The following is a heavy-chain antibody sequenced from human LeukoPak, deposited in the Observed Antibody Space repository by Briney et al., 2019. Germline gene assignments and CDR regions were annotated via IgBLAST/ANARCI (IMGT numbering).Heavy chain of an antibody. CDR2: ISSSGGTI. CDR1: GFTFSDYY. D-gene: IGHD2-21*01. Sequence: GGSLRLSCAASGFTFSDYYMSWIRQAPGKGLEWVSFISSSGGTIYYADSVKGRFTISRDNAKNSLHLQMNSLRVEDTALYYCARGIVVSPAAPYSWFDPWGQGTLVTVSS. J-gene: IGHJ5*02. V-gene: IGHV3-11*01. CDR3: ARGIVVSPAAPYSWFDP.